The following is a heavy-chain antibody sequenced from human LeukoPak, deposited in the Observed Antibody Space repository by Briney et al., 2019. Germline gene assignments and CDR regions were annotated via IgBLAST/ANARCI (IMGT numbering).Heavy chain of an antibody. J-gene: IGHJ6*03. D-gene: IGHD6-13*01. CDR2: IYYSGST. Sequence: SETLTLTCTVSGGSISSYYWSWIRQPPGKGLEWVGYIYYSGSTSYNPSLKSRVTISIDTSKNHFSLKQSSVTTADPAVYYCARHDRVAALYYMDVWGKGTTVTVSS. V-gene: IGHV4-59*08. CDR3: ARHDRVAALYYMDV. CDR1: GGSISSYY.